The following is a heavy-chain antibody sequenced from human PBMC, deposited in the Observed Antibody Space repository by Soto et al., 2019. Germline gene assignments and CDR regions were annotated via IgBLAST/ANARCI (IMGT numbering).Heavy chain of an antibody. CDR3: ARGPRTYCGRDCLFQ. CDR1: GGSISSGDYH. CDR2: IYYSGST. Sequence: QVQLQESGPGLVKPSQTLSLTCNVSGGSISSGDYHWSWIRQPPGKGLEWIGNIYYSGSTFYSPSLESRLIISADTSKNQFSLKLNSVTAADTAVYYCARGPRTYCGRDCLFQWGQGTLVTVSS. D-gene: IGHD2-21*02. V-gene: IGHV4-30-4*01. J-gene: IGHJ4*02.